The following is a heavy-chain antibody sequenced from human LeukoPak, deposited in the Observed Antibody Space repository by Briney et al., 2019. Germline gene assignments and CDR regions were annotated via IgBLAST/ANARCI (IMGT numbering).Heavy chain of an antibody. V-gene: IGHV3-74*01. D-gene: IGHD3-22*01. J-gene: IGHJ1*01. CDR2: IKSDGST. CDR3: ARAPYGIGGYYPEYSRH. Sequence: GGSLRLSCAASGFTFSSSWVHWVRQAPGMGLVWVSRIKSDGSTNYADSVKGRFTISRDNAKNTLSLQMNSLRAEDTGVYYCARAPYGIGGYYPEYSRHGAQGTLVTVSS. CDR1: GFTFSSSW.